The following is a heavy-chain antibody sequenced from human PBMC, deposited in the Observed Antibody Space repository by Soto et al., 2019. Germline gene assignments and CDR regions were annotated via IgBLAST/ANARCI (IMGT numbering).Heavy chain of an antibody. CDR2: FNPSGGRT. V-gene: IGHV1-46*02. J-gene: IGHJ2*01. D-gene: IGHD5-18*01. Sequence: QVQLVQSGAEVKKPGASVKVSCKASGYTFNSYYIHWVRQAPGQGLEWMGIFNPSGGRTNYPQKLQGRVTLPRDPSTSTVYMELSSLRSEDTAIYYCARGGYDWYFDLWGRGTLVTVAS. CDR1: GYTFNSYY. CDR3: ARGGYDWYFDL.